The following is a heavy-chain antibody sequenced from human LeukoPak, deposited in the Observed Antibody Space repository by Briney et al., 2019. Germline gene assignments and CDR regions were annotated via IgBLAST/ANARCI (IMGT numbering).Heavy chain of an antibody. CDR3: AKANTTVTTYEDYFDS. V-gene: IGHV4-59*01. CDR2: IYYSGST. Sequence: KASETLSLTCTVSGGSISSYYWSWIRQPPGKGLEWIGYIYYSGSTNYNPSLKSRVTISVDTSKNQFSLKLSSVTAADTAIYYCAKANTTVTTYEDYFDSWGQGTLVTVSS. CDR1: GGSISSYY. J-gene: IGHJ4*02. D-gene: IGHD4-17*01.